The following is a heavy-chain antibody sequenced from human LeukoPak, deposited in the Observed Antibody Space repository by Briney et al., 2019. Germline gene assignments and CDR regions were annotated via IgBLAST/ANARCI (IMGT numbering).Heavy chain of an antibody. CDR3: AREESGGCFDY. CDR1: VYTFTNYY. V-gene: IGHV1-46*01. D-gene: IGHD2-8*02. CDR2: INPTGIST. Sequence: ASVNVSCKASVYTFTNYYMHWVRQAPGQGLEWMGLINPTGISTNYAQKFRGRVTMTRDTSTTTVYMELSSLRSDDTAVYYCAREESGGCFDYWGQGTLVTVSS. J-gene: IGHJ4*02.